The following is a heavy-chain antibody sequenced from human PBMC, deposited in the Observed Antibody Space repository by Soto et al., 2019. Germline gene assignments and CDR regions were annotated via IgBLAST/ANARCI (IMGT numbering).Heavy chain of an antibody. J-gene: IGHJ4*02. CDR1: GFTFSSYA. CDR2: ISGSGGST. D-gene: IGHD3-22*01. Sequence: GGSLRLSCAASGFTFSSYAMSWVRQAPGKGLEWVSAISGSGGSTYYADSVKGRFTISRDNSKNTLYLQMNSLRAEDTAVYYCAKALYYYDSSGYCVFDYWGQGTMVTVYS. V-gene: IGHV3-23*01. CDR3: AKALYYYDSSGYCVFDY.